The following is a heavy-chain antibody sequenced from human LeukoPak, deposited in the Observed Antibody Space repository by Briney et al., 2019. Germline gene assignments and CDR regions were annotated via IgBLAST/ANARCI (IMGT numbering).Heavy chain of an antibody. CDR3: AKDGGYSSYHY. J-gene: IGHJ4*02. CDR1: GFTFSSYG. V-gene: IGHV3-30*18. D-gene: IGHD6-19*01. Sequence: GGSLRLSYAASGFTFSSYGMHWVRQAPGKGLEWVAVISYDGSNKYYADSVKGRFTISRDNSKNTLYLQMNSLRAEDTAVYYCAKDGGYSSYHYWGQGTLVTVSS. CDR2: ISYDGSNK.